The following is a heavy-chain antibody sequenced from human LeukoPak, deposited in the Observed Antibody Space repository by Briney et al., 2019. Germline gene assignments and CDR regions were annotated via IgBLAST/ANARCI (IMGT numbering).Heavy chain of an antibody. V-gene: IGHV3-7*01. CDR1: GFTFSSYG. D-gene: IGHD6-13*01. CDR3: ARDRGVSPPLHYFDY. J-gene: IGHJ4*02. Sequence: GGSLRLSCAASGFTFSSYGMHWVRQAPGKGLEWVANIKQDGSEKYYVDSVKGRFTISRDNAKNSLYLQMNSLRAEDTAVYYCARDRGVSPPLHYFDYWGQGTLVTVSS. CDR2: IKQDGSEK.